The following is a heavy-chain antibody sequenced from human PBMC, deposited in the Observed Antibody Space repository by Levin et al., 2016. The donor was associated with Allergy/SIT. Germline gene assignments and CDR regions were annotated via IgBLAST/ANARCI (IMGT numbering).Heavy chain of an antibody. V-gene: IGHV3-21*01. CDR2: ISSSSSYI. Sequence: GESLKISCAASGFTFSSYSMNWVRQAPGKGLEWVSSISSSSSYIYYADSVKGRFTISRDNAKNSLYLQMNSLRAEDTAVYYCASSGSSWWDYYYYGMDVWGQGTTVTVSS. CDR1: GFTFSSYS. CDR3: ASSGSSWWDYYYYGMDV. J-gene: IGHJ6*02. D-gene: IGHD6-13*01.